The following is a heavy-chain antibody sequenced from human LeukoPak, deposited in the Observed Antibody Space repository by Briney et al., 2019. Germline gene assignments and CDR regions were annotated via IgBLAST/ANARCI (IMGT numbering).Heavy chain of an antibody. D-gene: IGHD6-19*01. CDR2: INSSGSTI. V-gene: IGHV3-48*03. Sequence: GGSLRLSCAASGFTFCSYEMNWVRQAPGKGLEWVSYINSSGSTIYYADSVKGRFTISRDNAKNSLYLQMNTLRAEDTAVYYCARDAGSSGWWGVLWYWGQGTLVTVSS. J-gene: IGHJ4*02. CDR1: GFTFCSYE. CDR3: ARDAGSSGWWGVLWY.